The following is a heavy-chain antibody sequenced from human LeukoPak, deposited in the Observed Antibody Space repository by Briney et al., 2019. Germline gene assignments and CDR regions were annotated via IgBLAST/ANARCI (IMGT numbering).Heavy chain of an antibody. CDR2: INHNGNVN. J-gene: IGHJ6*02. CDR3: ARGGGLDV. Sequence: GGSLRLSCAASGFTFSSYWMNWARQAPGKGLEWVASINHNGNVNYYVDSVKGRSTISRDNAKNSLYLQMSNLRAEDTAVYFCARGGGLDVWGQGATVTVSS. CDR1: GFTFSSYW. V-gene: IGHV3-7*03. D-gene: IGHD3-16*01.